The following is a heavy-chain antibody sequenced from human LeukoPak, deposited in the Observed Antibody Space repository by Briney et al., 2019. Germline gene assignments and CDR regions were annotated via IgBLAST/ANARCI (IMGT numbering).Heavy chain of an antibody. Sequence: PSETLSLTCTVSGGSISSYYWSWIRQPPGKGLEWIGYIYYSGSTNYNPSLKSRVTISVDTSKNQFSLKLSSVTAADTAVYYCARDKRSGGSWPGHYYYGMDVWGQGTTVTVSS. J-gene: IGHJ6*02. D-gene: IGHD2-15*01. CDR1: GGSISSYY. CDR2: IYYSGST. CDR3: ARDKRSGGSWPGHYYYGMDV. V-gene: IGHV4-59*01.